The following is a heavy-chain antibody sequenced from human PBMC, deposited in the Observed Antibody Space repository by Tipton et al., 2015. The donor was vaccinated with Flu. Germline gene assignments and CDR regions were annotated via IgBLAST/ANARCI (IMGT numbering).Heavy chain of an antibody. V-gene: IGHV4-39*07. Sequence: TLSLTCTVSGGSISSSTYYWGWIRQPPGKGLEWVGNIYYSGTTYYNPSLQSRVTISADTSKNQFSLQLSSVTAADTAVYYCARTPPRGGFDYWGQGTLVTVSS. CDR2: IYYSGTT. CDR3: ARTPPRGGFDY. CDR1: GGSISSSTYY. J-gene: IGHJ4*02.